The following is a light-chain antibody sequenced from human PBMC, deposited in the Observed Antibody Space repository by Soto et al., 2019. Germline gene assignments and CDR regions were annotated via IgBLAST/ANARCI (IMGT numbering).Light chain of an antibody. CDR2: LNSDGSH. Sequence: QPVLTQSPSASASLGASVTLTCTLSSGHSSYGIAWHQQQPEKGPRYLMKLNSDGSHSKGDGIPDRFSGSSSGAERYLTISSLQSEDEADYYCQTWGTGIRVFGTGTKLTVL. V-gene: IGLV4-69*01. CDR1: SGHSSYG. J-gene: IGLJ1*01. CDR3: QTWGTGIRV.